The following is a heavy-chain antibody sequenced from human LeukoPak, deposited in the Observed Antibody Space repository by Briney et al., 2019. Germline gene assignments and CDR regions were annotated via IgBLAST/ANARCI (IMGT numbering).Heavy chain of an antibody. Sequence: SETLSLTCTVSGGSISSGSYYWGWIRQPPGKGLEWIGSIYYSGRTYYNPSLKSRVTISVDTSKNQFSLEVSSVTAADTAMYYCARRNWNYENWFDPWGPGTLVTVSS. CDR2: IYYSGRT. J-gene: IGHJ5*02. CDR3: ARRNWNYENWFDP. V-gene: IGHV4-39*01. D-gene: IGHD1-7*01. CDR1: GGSISSGSYY.